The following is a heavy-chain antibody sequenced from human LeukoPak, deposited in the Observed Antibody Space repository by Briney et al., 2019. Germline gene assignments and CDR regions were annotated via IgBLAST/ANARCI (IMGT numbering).Heavy chain of an antibody. CDR3: ARHDPVGYYQHGMDV. CDR2: IYYTGAT. D-gene: IGHD2-15*01. Sequence: SETLSLTCTVSGGSISGYLWSCIRQPPGQGLEFIGYIYYTGATLYNPSLKSRVTVSVDTSKNQFSLKLSSVTAADTAVYYCARHDPVGYYQHGMDVWGQGTTVTVSS. V-gene: IGHV4-59*08. CDR1: GGSISGYL. J-gene: IGHJ6*02.